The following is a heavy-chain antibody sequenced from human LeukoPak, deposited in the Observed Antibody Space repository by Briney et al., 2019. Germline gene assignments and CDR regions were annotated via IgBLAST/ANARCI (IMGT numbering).Heavy chain of an antibody. J-gene: IGHJ4*02. CDR2: INSDGSST. CDR1: RFTFSTYS. V-gene: IGHV3-74*01. D-gene: IGHD5-12*01. CDR3: ARGRGYSGYDYFDY. Sequence: PGGSLRLSCEASRFTFSTYSMNWVRQAPGKGLVWVSRINSDGSSTSYADSVKGRFTISRDNAKNTLYLQMNSLRAEDTAVYYCARGRGYSGYDYFDYWGQGTLVTVSS.